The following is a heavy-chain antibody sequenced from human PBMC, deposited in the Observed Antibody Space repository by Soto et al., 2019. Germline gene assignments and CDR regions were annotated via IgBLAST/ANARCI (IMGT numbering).Heavy chain of an antibody. CDR1: GGTFSSYT. CDR3: ARDDKGSWTDY. V-gene: IGHV1-69*08. D-gene: IGHD6-13*01. CDR2: IIPILCIA. Sequence: QVPLVQSGAEVKKPGSSVKVSCKASGGTFSSYTISWVRQAPGQGLEWMGRIIPILCIANYAQKFQGRVTITADKSTSTAYMQLSSLTSEDTAVYYCARDDKGSWTDYWGQGTLVTVSS. J-gene: IGHJ4*02.